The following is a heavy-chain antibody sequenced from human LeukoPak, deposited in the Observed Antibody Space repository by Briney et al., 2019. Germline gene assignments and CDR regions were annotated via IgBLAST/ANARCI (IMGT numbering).Heavy chain of an antibody. CDR1: GGSFSGYY. CDR2: INHSGST. J-gene: IGHJ4*02. Sequence: SETLSLTCAVYGGSFSGYYWSWIRQPPGKGLEGIGEINHSGSTNYNPSLKSRVTISVDTSKNQFSLKLSSVTAADTAVYYCARGKMRSTVVGYWGQGTLVTVSS. V-gene: IGHV4-34*01. D-gene: IGHD4-17*01. CDR3: ARGKMRSTVVGY.